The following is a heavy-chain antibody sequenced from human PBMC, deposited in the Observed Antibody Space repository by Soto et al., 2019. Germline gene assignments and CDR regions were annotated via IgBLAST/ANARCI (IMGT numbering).Heavy chain of an antibody. V-gene: IGHV4-34*01. Sequence: ETLSLACFVYGGSFSGHFWSWIRQPPGKGLEWIGEINHSGSANYNPSLKSRVTISVDTSKNQFSLKLTSVTAADTAVYYCAGWAVGIMIFGVPKDYWSQGTQVTVYS. CDR1: GGSFSGHF. J-gene: IGHJ4*02. CDR3: AGWAVGIMIFGVPKDY. CDR2: INHSGSA. D-gene: IGHD3-3*01.